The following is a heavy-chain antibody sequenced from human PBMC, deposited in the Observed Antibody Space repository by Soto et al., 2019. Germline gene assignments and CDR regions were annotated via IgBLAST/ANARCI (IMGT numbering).Heavy chain of an antibody. Sequence: PGGSLTLSSAASGFTFSSYSMNWVRHAPRKGLERVSYSSSSRSPITYEAPVKGRFTISRANAKNSLYLQMSGLGAEDTAAYCCARAADGTYYYDRSQRYFDLWGSGSLVTVAS. V-gene: IGHV3-48*01. CDR2: SSSSRSPI. D-gene: IGHD3-22*01. CDR3: ARAADGTYYYDRSQRYFDL. J-gene: IGHJ2*01. CDR1: GFTFSSYS.